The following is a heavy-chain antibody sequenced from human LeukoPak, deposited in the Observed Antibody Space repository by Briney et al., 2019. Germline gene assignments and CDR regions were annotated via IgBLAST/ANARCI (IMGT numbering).Heavy chain of an antibody. CDR2: ISNDGNKR. J-gene: IGHJ4*02. CDR3: ASEYNGL. Sequence: GGSLRLSCEVSRFTFSRFGFHWVRQAPGKGLEWVSFISNDGNKRNYGDSVKGRFTISRDDSKNTVYLQVNSLRLEDTAVYYCASEYNGLWGQGTLVTVSS. CDR1: RFTFSRFG. D-gene: IGHD2-8*01. V-gene: IGHV3-30*03.